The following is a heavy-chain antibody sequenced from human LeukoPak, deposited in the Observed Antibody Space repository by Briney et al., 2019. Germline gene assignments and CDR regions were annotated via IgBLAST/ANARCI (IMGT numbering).Heavy chain of an antibody. D-gene: IGHD6-13*01. J-gene: IGHJ4*02. CDR2: INPRDGST. Sequence: ASVKVSCKASGYTLTSYYMHWVRQAPGQGLEWMGIINPRDGSTTYAQKLQGRVTMTRDTSTSTVYMELSSLRSEDTAVYYCARIRAPSIAAAAYYFDYWGQGTLVTVSS. V-gene: IGHV1-46*01. CDR3: ARIRAPSIAAAAYYFDY. CDR1: GYTLTSYY.